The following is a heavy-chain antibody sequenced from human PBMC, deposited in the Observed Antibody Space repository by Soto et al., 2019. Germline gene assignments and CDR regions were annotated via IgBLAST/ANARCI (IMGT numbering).Heavy chain of an antibody. CDR3: TRGVYPPDYYYYYGMDV. D-gene: IGHD6-13*01. CDR2: IKSKTAGGTT. J-gene: IGHJ6*02. V-gene: IGHV3-15*01. Sequence: GGSLRLSCAASGFTFSNAWMSWVRQTPGKGLEWVGRIKSKTAGGTTDYAAPVKGRFTISRDDSKNTLYLQMNSLKTEDTAVYYCTRGVYPPDYYYYYGMDVWGQGTTVTVSS. CDR1: GFTFSNAW.